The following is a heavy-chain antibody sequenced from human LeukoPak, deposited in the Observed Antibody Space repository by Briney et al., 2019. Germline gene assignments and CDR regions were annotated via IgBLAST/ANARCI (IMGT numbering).Heavy chain of an antibody. CDR3: ARGPLSSSWYQVAYYFDY. CDR2: ISGSGGST. J-gene: IGHJ4*02. V-gene: IGHV3-23*01. CDR1: GFTFSSYA. Sequence: GGSLRLSCAASGFTFSSYAMSWVRQAPGKGLEWVSAISGSGGSTYYADSVKGRFTISRDNAKNSLYLQMNSLRAEDTAVYYCARGPLSSSWYQVAYYFDYRGQGTLVTVSS. D-gene: IGHD6-13*01.